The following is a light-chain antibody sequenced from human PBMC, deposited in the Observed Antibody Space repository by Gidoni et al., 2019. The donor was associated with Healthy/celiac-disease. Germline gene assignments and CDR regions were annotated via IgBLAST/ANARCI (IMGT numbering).Light chain of an antibody. V-gene: IGKV1-39*01. CDR2: AAS. CDR3: QQSYSTPLS. Sequence: DIQMTQSPSSLSASVGDRVTITCRASQSISSYLNWYQQKPGKAPKLLIYAASSLQSGVPSRFSGSGAGTDFILTISSLQPEDFATYYCQQSYSTPLSFXQXTKLEIK. J-gene: IGKJ2*03. CDR1: QSISSY.